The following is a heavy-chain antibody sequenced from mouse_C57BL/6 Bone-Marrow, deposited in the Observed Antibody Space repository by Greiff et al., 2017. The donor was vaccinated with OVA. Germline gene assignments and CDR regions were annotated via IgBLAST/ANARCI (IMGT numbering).Heavy chain of an antibody. J-gene: IGHJ2*01. V-gene: IGHV1-54*01. Sequence: QVQLKESGAELVRPGTSVTVSCKASGYAFTNYLIEWVKQRPGQGLEWIGVINPGSGGTNYNEKFKGKATLTADKSSSTAYMQLSSLTSEDSAVYFCARGITTVVGGDYWGQGTTLTVSS. CDR3: ARGITTVVGGDY. CDR1: GYAFTNYL. D-gene: IGHD1-1*01. CDR2: INPGSGGT.